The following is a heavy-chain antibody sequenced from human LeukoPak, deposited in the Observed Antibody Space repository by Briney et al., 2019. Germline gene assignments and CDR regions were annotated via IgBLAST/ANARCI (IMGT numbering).Heavy chain of an antibody. CDR2: ISAYNGNT. J-gene: IGHJ4*02. D-gene: IGHD6-19*01. V-gene: IGHV1-18*01. Sequence: GASVKVSCKASGYTFTSYGISWVRQAPGQGLEWMGWISAYNGNTNYAQKLQGRVTMTTDTSTSTAYMELGSLRSDDTAVYYCARVTKGIAVARGYFDYWGQGTLVTVSS. CDR1: GYTFTSYG. CDR3: ARVTKGIAVARGYFDY.